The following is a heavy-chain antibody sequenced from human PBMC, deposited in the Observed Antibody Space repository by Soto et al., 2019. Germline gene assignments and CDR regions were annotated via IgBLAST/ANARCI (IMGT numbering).Heavy chain of an antibody. CDR1: GYTFTSYA. V-gene: IGHV1-3*01. CDR3: ARVCNWNDGLLGHYQHYGMDV. J-gene: IGHJ6*02. CDR2: INAGNGNT. Sequence: ASVKVSCKASGYTFTSYAMHWVRQAPGQRLEWMGWINAGNGNTKYSQKFQGRVTITRDTSASTAYMELSSLRSEDTAVYYCARVCNWNDGLLGHYQHYGMDVWGQGTTVTVSS. D-gene: IGHD1-20*01.